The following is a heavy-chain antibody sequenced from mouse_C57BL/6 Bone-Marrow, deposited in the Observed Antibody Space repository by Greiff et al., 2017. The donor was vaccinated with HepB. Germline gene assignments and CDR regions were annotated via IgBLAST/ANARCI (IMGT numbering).Heavy chain of an antibody. D-gene: IGHD4-1*01. J-gene: IGHJ1*03. Sequence: QVQLQQPGAELVMPGASVKLSCKASGYTFTSYWMHWVKQRPGQGLEWIGEIDPSDSYTNYNQKFQGKSTLNVDKSSSTAYMQLSSLTSEDSAVYYCAREAGTWYFDVWGTGTTVTVSS. CDR3: AREAGTWYFDV. CDR1: GYTFTSYW. V-gene: IGHV1-69*01. CDR2: IDPSDSYT.